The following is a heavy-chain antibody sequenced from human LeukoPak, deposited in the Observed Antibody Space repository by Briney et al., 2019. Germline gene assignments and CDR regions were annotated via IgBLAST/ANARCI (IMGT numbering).Heavy chain of an antibody. J-gene: IGHJ3*02. CDR1: GFTVSSNY. CDR3: ARTDTPDAFDI. Sequence: GGSLRLSCAASGFTVSSNYMSWIRQAPGKGLEWVSVIYSGGSTYYADSVKGRFTISRDNSKNTLYLQMNSLRAEDTAVYYCARTDTPDAFDIWGQGTMVTVSS. V-gene: IGHV3-66*01. CDR2: IYSGGST.